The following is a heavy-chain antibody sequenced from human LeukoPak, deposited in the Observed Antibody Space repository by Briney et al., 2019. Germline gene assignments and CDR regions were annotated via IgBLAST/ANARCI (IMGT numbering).Heavy chain of an antibody. D-gene: IGHD3-3*01. V-gene: IGHV3-30*01. Sequence: GRSLRLSCAASGFTFSNFAMRWVRQAPGKGLEWVAVLSYDGSIKYYADSVKGRFTISRDNSKNTLYLQMNSLRAEDTAVYYCARDPQYYDFWSGYYAYWGQGTLVTVSS. J-gene: IGHJ4*02. CDR1: GFTFSNFA. CDR3: ARDPQYYDFWSGYYAY. CDR2: LSYDGSIK.